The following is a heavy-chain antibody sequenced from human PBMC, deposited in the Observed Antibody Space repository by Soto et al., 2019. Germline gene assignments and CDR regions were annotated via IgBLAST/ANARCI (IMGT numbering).Heavy chain of an antibody. CDR1: GFSLSTSGVG. CDR2: IYWDDDK. J-gene: IGHJ5*02. V-gene: IGHV2-5*02. D-gene: IGHD3-22*01. CDR3: AHPNDYDGSGPPHFDP. Sequence: QITLKESGPTLVKPTQTLTLTCTFSGFSLSTSGVGVGWIRQPPGKALEWLALIYWDDDKRYSPSLHSRLTITKNTPKNQVVLTMSNMDPVDTATYYCAHPNDYDGSGPPHFDPWGQGTLVTVSS.